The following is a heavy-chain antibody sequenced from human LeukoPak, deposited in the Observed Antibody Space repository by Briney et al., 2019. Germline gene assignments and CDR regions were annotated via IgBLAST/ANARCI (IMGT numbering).Heavy chain of an antibody. CDR1: GYTFTGYY. CDR3: ARATEYQLLSSPYYYYGMDV. D-gene: IGHD2-2*01. Sequence: ASVKVSCKASGYTFTGYYMHWVRQAPGQGLEWMGWINPNSGGTNYAQKFQGRVTMTRDTSISTAYMELSRLRSDDTAVYYCARATEYQLLSSPYYYYGMDVWGQGTTVTVSS. CDR2: INPNSGGT. V-gene: IGHV1-2*02. J-gene: IGHJ6*02.